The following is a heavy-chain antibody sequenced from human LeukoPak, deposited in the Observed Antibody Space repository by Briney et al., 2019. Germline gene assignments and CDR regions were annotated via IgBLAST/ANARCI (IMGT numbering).Heavy chain of an antibody. CDR1: GGSISSGSYY. CDR2: IYTSGST. V-gene: IGHV4-61*02. Sequence: SETLSLTCTVSGGSISSGSYYWSWIRQPAGKGLEWIGRIYTSGSTNYNPSLKSRVTISVDTSKNQFSLKLSSVTAADTAAYYCARYDFWSGYLRYWGQGTLVTVSS. J-gene: IGHJ4*02. D-gene: IGHD3-3*01. CDR3: ARYDFWSGYLRY.